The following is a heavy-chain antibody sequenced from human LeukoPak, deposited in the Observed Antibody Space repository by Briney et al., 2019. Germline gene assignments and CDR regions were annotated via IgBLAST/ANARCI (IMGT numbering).Heavy chain of an antibody. CDR1: GGTFSSYA. V-gene: IGHV1-69*05. CDR2: IIPIFGTA. D-gene: IGHD2-15*01. CDR3: ARHNTRYYYYGMDV. J-gene: IGHJ6*02. Sequence: SVKVSCKASGGTFSSYAISWVRQAPGQGLEWMGGIIPIFGTANYAQKLQGRVTMTTDTSTSTAYMELRSLRSDDTAVYYCARHNTRYYYYGMDVWGQGTTVTVSS.